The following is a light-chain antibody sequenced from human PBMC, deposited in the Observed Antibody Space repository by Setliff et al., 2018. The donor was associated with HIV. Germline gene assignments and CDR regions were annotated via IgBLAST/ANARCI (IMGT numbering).Light chain of an antibody. J-gene: IGLJ3*02. CDR3: QSYDSDNHLWV. CDR1: VGDIASNY. V-gene: IGLV6-57*01. Sequence: NFILTQPHSLSESPGKTITISCTRTVGDIASNYVHWYQQRPGSSPKTVIYEDDERPSGVPDRFSGSIDKSSNSASLSISRLKTEDEADYYCQSYDSDNHLWVFGGGTK. CDR2: EDD.